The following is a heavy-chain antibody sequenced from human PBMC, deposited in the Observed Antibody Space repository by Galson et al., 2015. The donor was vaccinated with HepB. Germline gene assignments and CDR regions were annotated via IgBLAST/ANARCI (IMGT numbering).Heavy chain of an antibody. CDR1: GFTFSSYG. V-gene: IGHV3-30*18. CDR3: AKGRWELRH. Sequence: SLRLSCAASGFTFSSYGMHWVRQAPGKGLEWVAVISYDGSNKYYVDSVKGRFTISRDNSKNTLYLQMNSLRAEDTAVYYCAKGRWELRHWGQGTLVTVSS. CDR2: ISYDGSNK. D-gene: IGHD1-26*01. J-gene: IGHJ4*02.